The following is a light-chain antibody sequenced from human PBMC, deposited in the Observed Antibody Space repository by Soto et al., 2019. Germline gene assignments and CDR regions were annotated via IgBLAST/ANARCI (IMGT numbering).Light chain of an antibody. J-gene: IGKJ5*01. Sequence: EIVLTQSPATLSLSPGERASLSCRASQSVGNSLAWYQHKPGQAPRLLIYDVSNRATGIPARFSGSGSGTDFTLTIGSLEPEVFALYSGQQYDGSRITFGRGHDWRLN. V-gene: IGKV3-11*01. CDR3: QQYDGSRIT. CDR1: QSVGNS. CDR2: DVS.